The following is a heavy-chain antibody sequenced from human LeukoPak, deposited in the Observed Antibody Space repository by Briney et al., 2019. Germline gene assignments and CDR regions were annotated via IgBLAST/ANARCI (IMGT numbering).Heavy chain of an antibody. D-gene: IGHD3-9*01. Sequence: ASVKVSCKASGFTFTSSAMQWVRQARGQRLEWIGWIVVGSGNTNYAQKFQERVTITRDMSTSTAYMELSSLRSEDTAVYYCAAGRYFDTQGAFDIWGQGTMVTVSS. CDR2: IVVGSGNT. V-gene: IGHV1-58*02. CDR3: AAGRYFDTQGAFDI. CDR1: GFTFTSSA. J-gene: IGHJ3*02.